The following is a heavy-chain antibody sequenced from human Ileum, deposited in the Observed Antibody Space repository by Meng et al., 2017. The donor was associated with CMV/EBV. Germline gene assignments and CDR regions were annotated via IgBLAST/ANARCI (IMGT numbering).Heavy chain of an antibody. Sequence: GESLKISCAASGFIFSTHVMHWVRQAPGRGLEWVAVIWYDGSNKYYADSVKGRFTISRDNSKSTLYLQVDNLRAGDAAVYYCAKGWVAPSAGKPNWFDSWGQGTLVTVSS. J-gene: IGHJ5*01. CDR3: AKGWVAPSAGKPNWFDS. D-gene: IGHD1-14*01. CDR2: IWYDGSNK. CDR1: GFIFSTHV. V-gene: IGHV3-30*02.